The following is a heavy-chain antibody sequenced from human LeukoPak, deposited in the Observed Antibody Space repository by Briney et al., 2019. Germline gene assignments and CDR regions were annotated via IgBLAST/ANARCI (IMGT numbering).Heavy chain of an antibody. CDR2: INHSGST. D-gene: IGHD2-21*02. CDR1: GGSFSGYY. J-gene: IGHJ4*02. Sequence: SETMSLTCAVYGGSFSGYYWSWIRQPPGKGLEWMGEINHSGSTNYNPSLKSRVTISVDTSKNQFSLKLSSVTAADTAVYYCARGRKRSTYCGGDCYSGVRSYFDYWGQGTLVTVSS. V-gene: IGHV4-34*01. CDR3: ARGRKRSTYCGGDCYSGVRSYFDY.